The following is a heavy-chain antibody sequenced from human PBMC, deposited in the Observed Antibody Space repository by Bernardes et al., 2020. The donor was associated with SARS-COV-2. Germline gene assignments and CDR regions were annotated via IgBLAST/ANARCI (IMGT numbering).Heavy chain of an antibody. CDR2: INTNTGNP. Sequence: AQLEVCCKASGYTFTSYGISWVRQAPGQGLEWMGWINTNTGNPTYAQGFTGRFVFSLDTSVSTAYLQISSLKAEDTAVYYCARALVEMATIFSDWFDPWGQGTLVTVSS. D-gene: IGHD5-12*01. V-gene: IGHV7-4-1*02. J-gene: IGHJ5*02. CDR3: ARALVEMATIFSDWFDP. CDR1: GYTFTSYG.